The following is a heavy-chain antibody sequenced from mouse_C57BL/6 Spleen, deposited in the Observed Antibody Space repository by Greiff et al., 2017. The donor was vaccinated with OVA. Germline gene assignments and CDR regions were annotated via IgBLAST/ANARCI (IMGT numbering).Heavy chain of an antibody. CDR3: ARGYYGYDGGSWFAY. V-gene: IGHV1-55*01. CDR2: IYPGSGST. D-gene: IGHD2-2*01. Sequence: VQLQQPGAELVKPGASVKMSCKASGYTFTSYWITWVKQRPGQGLEWIGDIYPGSGSTNYNEKFKSKATLTVDTSSSTAYMQLSSLTSEDSAVYYCARGYYGYDGGSWFAYWGKGTLVTVSA. CDR1: GYTFTSYW. J-gene: IGHJ3*01.